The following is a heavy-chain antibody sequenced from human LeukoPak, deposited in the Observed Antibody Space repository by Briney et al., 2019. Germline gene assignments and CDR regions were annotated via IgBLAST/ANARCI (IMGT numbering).Heavy chain of an antibody. J-gene: IGHJ2*01. D-gene: IGHD2-2*01. CDR1: GYTFTSYY. CDR3: ARGECSSTSCYEDSWYFDL. Sequence: ASVQVSCKASGYTFTSYYMHWVRQAPGQGLEWMGIINPSGGSTSYAQKFQGRVTMTRDTSTSTVYMELSSLRSEDTAVYYCARGECSSTSCYEDSWYFDLWGRGTLVTVSS. CDR2: INPSGGST. V-gene: IGHV1-46*01.